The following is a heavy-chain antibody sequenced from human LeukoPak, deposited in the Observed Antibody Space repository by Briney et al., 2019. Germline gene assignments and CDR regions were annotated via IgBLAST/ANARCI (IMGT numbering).Heavy chain of an antibody. J-gene: IGHJ4*02. D-gene: IGHD4-17*01. CDR3: AKDLFAVTTATDY. CDR1: GFIFGDYA. CDR2: IRSKAYGGTT. Sequence: PGRSLRLSCTASGFIFGDYAMSWFRQAPGKGLEWVGFIRSKAYGGTTEYAASVKGRFTISRDDSKSIAYLQMNSLRAEDTAVYYCAKDLFAVTTATDYWGQGTLVTVSS. V-gene: IGHV3-49*03.